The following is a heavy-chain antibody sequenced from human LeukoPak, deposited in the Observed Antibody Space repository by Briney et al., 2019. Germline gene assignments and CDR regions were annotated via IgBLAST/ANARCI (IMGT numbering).Heavy chain of an antibody. D-gene: IGHD1-26*01. CDR1: AFTFSDYS. J-gene: IGHJ4*01. Sequence: GGSLRLSCAASAFTFSDYSMNWVRQAPGKGLEWISYISGRSSTIYYADSVRGRFTISRDNAKNSMYLQMNSLRAEDTAVYYCARDRLTSGSYFFDYWGHGTLVTVS. CDR2: ISGRSSTI. CDR3: ARDRLTSGSYFFDY. V-gene: IGHV3-48*01.